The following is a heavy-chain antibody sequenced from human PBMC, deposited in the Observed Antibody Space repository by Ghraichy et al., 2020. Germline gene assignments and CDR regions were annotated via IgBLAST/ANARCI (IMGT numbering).Heavy chain of an antibody. CDR3: ARGHYDMTYGMDV. D-gene: IGHD3-9*01. Sequence: ASVKVSCKASGYTFTGYYMHWVRQAPGQGLEWMGWISPNSGSTNYAQKFQGRVSMTRDTSISTAYMELSRLRSDDTAVYYCARGHYDMTYGMDVWGQGTTVTVSS. CDR2: ISPNSGST. J-gene: IGHJ6*02. V-gene: IGHV1-2*02. CDR1: GYTFTGYY.